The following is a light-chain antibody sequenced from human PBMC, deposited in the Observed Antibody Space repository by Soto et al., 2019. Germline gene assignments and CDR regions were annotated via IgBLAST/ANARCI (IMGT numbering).Light chain of an antibody. Sequence: QFVLAQPASVSGSPGQSITISCTGTSSDVGSYNLVSWYQQHPGKAPKLMIYEGSKRPPGVSNRFSGSKSGNTASLTISGLQAEDEADYYCCSYAGSSTFVFGTGTKVTV. J-gene: IGLJ1*01. CDR2: EGS. CDR1: SSDVGSYNL. V-gene: IGLV2-23*03. CDR3: CSYAGSSTFV.